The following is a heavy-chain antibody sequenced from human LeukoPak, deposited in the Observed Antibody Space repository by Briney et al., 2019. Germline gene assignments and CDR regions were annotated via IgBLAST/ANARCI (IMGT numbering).Heavy chain of an antibody. Sequence: SETLSLTCAVYGGSFSGYYWNWIRQPPGKGLEWIGEINHSGSTNYNPSLKSRVTISVDTSKNQFSLKLSSVTAADTAVYYCARGGATMVRGVHGYWGQGTLVTVPS. J-gene: IGHJ4*02. CDR2: INHSGST. CDR1: GGSFSGYY. V-gene: IGHV4-34*01. CDR3: ARGGATMVRGVHGY. D-gene: IGHD3-10*01.